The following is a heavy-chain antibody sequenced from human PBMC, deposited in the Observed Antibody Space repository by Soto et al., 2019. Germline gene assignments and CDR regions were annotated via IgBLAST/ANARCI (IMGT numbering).Heavy chain of an antibody. CDR3: AKDDLDYCCSISCYDFDS. J-gene: IGHJ4*02. V-gene: IGHV3-30*18. D-gene: IGHD2-2*01. CDR1: GFSFSIYG. Sequence: QVQLVESGGGVVQPGRSLRLSCAASGFSFSIYGMHWVRQAPGKGLEWVAVISYDGSNKQYADSVKGRFTISRDNSKNTVYLQMNSPRTEDAAVYYCAKDDLDYCCSISCYDFDSWGQGTLVTVSS. CDR2: ISYDGSNK.